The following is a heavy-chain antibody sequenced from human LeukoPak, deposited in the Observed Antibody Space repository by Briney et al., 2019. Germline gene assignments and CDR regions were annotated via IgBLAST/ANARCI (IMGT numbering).Heavy chain of an antibody. CDR2: IYSGGST. V-gene: IGHV3-66*01. D-gene: IGHD2-15*01. J-gene: IGHJ6*03. CDR3: TRVGPLGYCSDGSCYTNYYYYYYYMDV. Sequence: GGSLRLSCAASGFTVSSNYMSWVRQAPGKGLEWVSVIYSGGSTYYADSVKGRLTISRDNSKNTLYLQMNSLKTEVTAVYYCTRVGPLGYCSDGSCYTNYYYYYYYMDVWGKGTTVTISS. CDR1: GFTVSSNY.